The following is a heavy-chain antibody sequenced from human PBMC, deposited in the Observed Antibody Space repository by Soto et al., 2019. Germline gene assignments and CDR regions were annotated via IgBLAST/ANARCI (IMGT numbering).Heavy chain of an antibody. D-gene: IGHD2-15*01. Sequence: GGSLRLSCAASGFTFSSYAMHWVRQAPGKGLEYVSAIGSNGGSTYYANSVKGRFTISRDNSKNTLYLQMGSLRAEDMAVYYCARPGRGWNYYYYMDVWGKGTTVTVSS. V-gene: IGHV3-64*01. CDR3: ARPGRGWNYYYYMDV. CDR2: IGSNGGST. CDR1: GFTFSSYA. J-gene: IGHJ6*03.